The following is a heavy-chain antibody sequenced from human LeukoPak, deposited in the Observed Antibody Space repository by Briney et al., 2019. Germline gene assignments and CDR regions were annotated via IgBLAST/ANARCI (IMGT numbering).Heavy chain of an antibody. J-gene: IGHJ3*02. Sequence: SQTLSLTCAISGDSVSSNSATWNWIRQSPSRGLEWLGRTYYRSKWYNDYAVSVKSRITISPDTSKNQFSLQLNSVTPEDTAVYYCATSTAAGTNAFDIWGQGTMVTVSS. CDR2: TYYRSKWYN. V-gene: IGHV6-1*01. CDR3: ATSTAAGTNAFDI. D-gene: IGHD6-13*01. CDR1: GDSVSSNSAT.